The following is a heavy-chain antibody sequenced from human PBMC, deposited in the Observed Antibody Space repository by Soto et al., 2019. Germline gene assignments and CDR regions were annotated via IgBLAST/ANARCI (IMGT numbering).Heavy chain of an antibody. J-gene: IGHJ3*01. D-gene: IGHD3-22*01. CDR3: ARGFYDSSGPGVAFDL. CDR2: MYYNGSP. CDR1: GGSISDFY. V-gene: IGHV4-59*01. Sequence: SETLSLTCSVSGGSISDFYWSWIRQPPGQGLEWIAYMYYNGSPKNNPSLKSRVTISVDTSKKEFSLKLTSVTAADTALYYCARGFYDSSGPGVAFDLWGQGTKVTVSS.